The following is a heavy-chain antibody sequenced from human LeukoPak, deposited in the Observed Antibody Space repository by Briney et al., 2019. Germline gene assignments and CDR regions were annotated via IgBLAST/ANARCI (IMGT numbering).Heavy chain of an antibody. V-gene: IGHV4-4*02. CDR1: GGSLSSSNW. Sequence: NPSETLSLTCAVSGGSLSSSNWWSWVRQPPGKGVVGIGEIYHSGSTNYNPSLKSRVTISVDKSKNQFSLQLSSVTAADTAVYYCARGLAAAGTHFDYWGQGTLLSVSS. CDR3: ARGLAAAGTHFDY. J-gene: IGHJ4*02. D-gene: IGHD6-13*01. CDR2: IYHSGST.